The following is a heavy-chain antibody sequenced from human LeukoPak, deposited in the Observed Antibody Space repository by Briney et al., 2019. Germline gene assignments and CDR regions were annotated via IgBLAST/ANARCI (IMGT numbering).Heavy chain of an antibody. CDR2: ISGSGGST. Sequence: ESLRLSCAASGFTFSSYAMSWVRQAPGKGLEWVSAISGSGGSTYYADSVKGRFTISRDNSKNTLYLQMNSLRAEDTAVYYCAKDRGRIVGATTTFPDAFDIWGQGTMVTVSS. CDR1: GFTFSSYA. CDR3: AKDRGRIVGATTTFPDAFDI. V-gene: IGHV3-23*01. J-gene: IGHJ3*02. D-gene: IGHD1-26*01.